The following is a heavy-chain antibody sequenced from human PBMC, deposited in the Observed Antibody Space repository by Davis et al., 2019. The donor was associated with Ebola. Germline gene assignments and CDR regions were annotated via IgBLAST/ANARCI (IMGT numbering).Heavy chain of an antibody. Sequence: AASVKVSCQASGYTFTGHYMHWVRQAPGQGLEWMGRINPNSGGTNYAKKFQGRVTMTRETSISTVYMELGSLRSEDTAVYYCGGGELWLHYWGQGTLVTVSS. J-gene: IGHJ4*02. D-gene: IGHD5-18*01. CDR3: GGGELWLHY. CDR1: GYTFTGHY. V-gene: IGHV1-2*06. CDR2: INPNSGGT.